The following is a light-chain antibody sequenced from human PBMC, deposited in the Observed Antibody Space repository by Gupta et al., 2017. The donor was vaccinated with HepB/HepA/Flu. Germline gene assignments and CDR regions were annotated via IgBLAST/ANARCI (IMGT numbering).Light chain of an antibody. CDR2: DVT. CDR1: SSDVGGYNF. Sequence: QSALTQPASVSGSPGQSITISCTGTSSDVGGYNFVSWYQQHPGKAPKLLIYDVTNRPSGVSDRFSGSKSGNTASLAISGLQAEDEADYYCNSFKRDDSRELVFGGGTKLTVL. V-gene: IGLV2-14*03. CDR3: NSFKRDDSRELV. J-gene: IGLJ2*01.